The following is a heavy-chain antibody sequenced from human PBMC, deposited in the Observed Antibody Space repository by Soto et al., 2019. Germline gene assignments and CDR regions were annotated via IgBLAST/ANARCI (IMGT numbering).Heavy chain of an antibody. V-gene: IGHV1-18*01. CDR3: ARDVRIEPLSDAFHM. J-gene: IGHJ3*02. Sequence: GASVKVSCKTSGYTFTSSGVSWVRQAPGQGLEWMGWISGYNGNTRYARNLQGRVTMTTDTSTNTAYMELRSLRYDDTAIYFCARDVRIEPLSDAFHMWGQGTMVTVSS. CDR1: GYTFTSSG. CDR2: ISGYNGNT. D-gene: IGHD3-10*02.